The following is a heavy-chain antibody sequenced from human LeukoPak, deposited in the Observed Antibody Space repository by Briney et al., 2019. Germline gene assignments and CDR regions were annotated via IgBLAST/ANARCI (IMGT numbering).Heavy chain of an antibody. J-gene: IGHJ4*02. CDR3: ARDHRGIYSPFDY. CDR2: ISSSSYI. D-gene: IGHD2-21*01. V-gene: IGHV3-21*01. CDR1: GFTFSSYS. Sequence: GGSLRLSCAASGFTFSSYSMNWVRQAPGKGLEWVSSISSSSYIYYADSVKGRFTISRDNAKNSLYLQMNSLRAEDTAVYYCARDHRGIYSPFDYWGQGTLVTVSS.